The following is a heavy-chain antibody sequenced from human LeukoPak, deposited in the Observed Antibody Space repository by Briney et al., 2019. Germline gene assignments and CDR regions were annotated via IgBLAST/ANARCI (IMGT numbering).Heavy chain of an antibody. J-gene: IGHJ6*02. CDR3: ASLGFGVDYYYYGMDV. D-gene: IGHD3-3*01. V-gene: IGHV3-21*01. CDR2: ISSSSSYI. Sequence: GRSLRLSCAASGFTFSSYAMHWVRQAPGKGLEWVSSISSSSSYIYYADSVKGRFTISRDNAKNSLYLQMNSLRAEDTAVYYCASLGFGVDYYYYGMDVWGQGTTVTVSS. CDR1: GFTFSSYA.